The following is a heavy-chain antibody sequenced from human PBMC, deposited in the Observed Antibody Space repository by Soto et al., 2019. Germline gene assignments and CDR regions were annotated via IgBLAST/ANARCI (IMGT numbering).Heavy chain of an antibody. CDR1: GGSISSYY. CDR2: IYTSGST. J-gene: IGHJ4*02. CDR3: ARGRSFRLVGVPLDS. V-gene: IGHV4-4*07. Sequence: SETLSLTCTVSGGSISSYYWSWIRQPAGKGLEWIGRIYTSGSTNYNPSLKSRVTMSVDTSNNAFSLTLKSVTAADTAVYYCARGRSFRLVGVPLDSWGQGTLVTVSS. D-gene: IGHD3-16*02.